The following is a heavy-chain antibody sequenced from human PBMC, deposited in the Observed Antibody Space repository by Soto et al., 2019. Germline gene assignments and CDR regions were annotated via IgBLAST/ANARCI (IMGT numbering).Heavy chain of an antibody. CDR3: AKGDIVVVPAAIRMVYFDY. J-gene: IGHJ4*02. V-gene: IGHV3-23*01. D-gene: IGHD2-2*01. Sequence: GGSLRLSCAASGFTFSSYAMHWVRQAPEKGLEWVSAISGSGGSTYYADSVKGRFTISRDNSKNTLYLQMNSLRAEDTAVYYCAKGDIVVVPAAIRMVYFDYWGQGTLVTVSS. CDR1: GFTFSSYA. CDR2: ISGSGGST.